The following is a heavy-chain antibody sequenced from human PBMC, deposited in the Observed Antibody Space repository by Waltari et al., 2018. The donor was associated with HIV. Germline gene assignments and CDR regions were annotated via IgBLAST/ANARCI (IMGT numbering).Heavy chain of an antibody. V-gene: IGHV4-38-2*02. CDR1: GSSIGHGYY. CDR2: IHQSGRS. J-gene: IGHJ6*02. CDR3: ARLDYGSGTPDIYVMDV. Sequence: QLLLQESGPGLVKPSETLALTCRVSGSSIGHGYYWGWIRQPPGEGLEWIATIHQSGRSYYNPSLKSRVSISVDTSTNEFSLKVNSVTAADTAVYYCARLDYGSGTPDIYVMDVWGQGTSVTVSS. D-gene: IGHD3-10*01.